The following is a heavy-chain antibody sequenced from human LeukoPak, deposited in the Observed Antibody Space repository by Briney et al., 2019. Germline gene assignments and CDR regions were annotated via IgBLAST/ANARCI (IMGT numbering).Heavy chain of an antibody. J-gene: IGHJ4*02. Sequence: GGSLRLSCAASGFTFSGYSMNWVAQAPGEGREWVSSISSSSSYIYYADSVKGRFTISRDNAKNSLYLQMNSLRAEDTAVYYCARRPVVVTAGFDYRGQRTLVTVSS. D-gene: IGHD2-21*02. V-gene: IGHV3-21*01. CDR3: ARRPVVVTAGFDY. CDR1: GFTFSGYS. CDR2: ISSSSSYI.